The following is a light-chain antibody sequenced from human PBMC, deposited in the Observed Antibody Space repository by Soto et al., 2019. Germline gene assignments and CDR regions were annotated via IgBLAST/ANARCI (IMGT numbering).Light chain of an antibody. J-gene: IGLJ2*01. CDR2: DVS. CDR3: CSYAGSYTYVV. V-gene: IGLV2-11*01. CDR1: SSDVGGYNY. Sequence: QSALTQPRSVSGSPGQSVTISCTGTSSDVGGYNYVSWYQQHPGKAPKLIIYDVSKRPSGVPDRFSGSKSGNTASLTISGLQAEDEADYYCCSYAGSYTYVVFGGVTKLTVL.